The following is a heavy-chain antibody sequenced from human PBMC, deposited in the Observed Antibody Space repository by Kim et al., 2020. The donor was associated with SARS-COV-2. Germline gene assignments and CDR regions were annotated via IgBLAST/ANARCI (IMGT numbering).Heavy chain of an antibody. CDR3: ARGSEQWRAGL. CDR2: IYYSGST. Sequence: SETLSLTCAVSGGSISGFYWSWIRQPPGKGLEWIGYIYYSGSTNCNPSLKSRVTISVDRSKNQFSLKLSSVIAADMAVYYCARGSEQWRAGLWGQGTLVTVSS. V-gene: IGHV4-59*01. CDR1: GGSISGFY. D-gene: IGHD6-19*01. J-gene: IGHJ4*02.